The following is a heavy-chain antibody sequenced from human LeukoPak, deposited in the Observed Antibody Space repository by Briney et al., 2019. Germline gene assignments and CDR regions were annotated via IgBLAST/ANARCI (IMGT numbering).Heavy chain of an antibody. Sequence: SETLSLTCAVSGYSISSGYHWGWIRQPPGNGLEWIGSIYHSGSTYYNPSLKSRVTISVDTSKNQFSLKLSSVTAADTAVYYCARAPKGITMIVSPAFDIWGQGTMVTVSS. J-gene: IGHJ3*02. V-gene: IGHV4-38-2*01. D-gene: IGHD3-22*01. CDR1: GYSISSGYH. CDR2: IYHSGST. CDR3: ARAPKGITMIVSPAFDI.